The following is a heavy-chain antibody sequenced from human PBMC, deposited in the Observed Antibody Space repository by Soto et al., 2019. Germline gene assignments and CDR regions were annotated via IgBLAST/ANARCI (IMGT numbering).Heavy chain of an antibody. CDR1: GYSISSAYY. CDR3: ARVRGVSSFTNYYGMDV. J-gene: IGHJ6*02. Sequence: SETLSLTCAVSGYSISSAYYWGCIRQPPGKGLEWIGSIYHSGSTYYNPSLKSRVTISVDTSKNQFSLKLSSVTAADTAVYYCARVRGVSSFTNYYGMDVWGQGTTVTVSS. CDR2: IYHSGST. V-gene: IGHV4-38-2*01. D-gene: IGHD3-10*01.